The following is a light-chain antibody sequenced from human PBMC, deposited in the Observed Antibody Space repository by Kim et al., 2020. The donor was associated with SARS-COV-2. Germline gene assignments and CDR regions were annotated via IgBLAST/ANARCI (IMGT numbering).Light chain of an antibody. Sequence: VSQGERATLSCRASQSVNSNLAWYQQKAGQAPRLLIYSASTRATGIPARFSGTGSGTEFTLTISSLQSEDFAVYSCQQYNNWPLTFGGGTKVDIK. J-gene: IGKJ4*01. V-gene: IGKV3D-15*01. CDR2: SAS. CDR3: QQYNNWPLT. CDR1: QSVNSN.